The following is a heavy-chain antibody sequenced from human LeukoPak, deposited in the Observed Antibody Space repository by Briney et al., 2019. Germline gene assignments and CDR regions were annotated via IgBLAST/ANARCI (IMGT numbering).Heavy chain of an antibody. CDR2: IYSGGST. J-gene: IGHJ6*03. Sequence: GGSLRLSCAASGFTVSSNYMSWVRQAPGKGLEWVSVIYSGGSTYYADSVKGRFTISRDNSKNTLYLQMNSLRAEDTAVYYCETSGYSYGNYYYYMDVWGKGTTVTVS. CDR3: ETSGYSYGNYYYYMDV. D-gene: IGHD5-18*01. CDR1: GFTVSSNY. V-gene: IGHV3-66*02.